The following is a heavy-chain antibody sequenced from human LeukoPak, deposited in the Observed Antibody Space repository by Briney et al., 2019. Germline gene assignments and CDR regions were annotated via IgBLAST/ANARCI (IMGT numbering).Heavy chain of an antibody. CDR1: GGSISAYD. J-gene: IGHJ6*02. CDR2: IYDSQIS. CDR3: ARHSLVFYASGSYFLNSMDV. Sequence: SETLSLTCTVSGGSISAYDWSWIRQPPGKGLEWIGNIYDSQISSYNPSLKSRVTISLDTSQNQLSLDLSSVTAADTAVYYCARHSLVFYASGSYFLNSMDVWGQGTTVTVSS. D-gene: IGHD3-10*01. V-gene: IGHV4-59*08.